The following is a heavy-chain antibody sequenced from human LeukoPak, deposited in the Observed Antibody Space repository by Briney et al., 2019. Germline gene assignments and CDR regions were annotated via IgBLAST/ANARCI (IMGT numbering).Heavy chain of an antibody. J-gene: IGHJ6*03. Sequence: SETLSLTCTVSGGSISSGSYYWSWIRQPAGKGLEWIGRIYSSGSTNYNPSLKSRVTISVDTSKNQFSLKLSSVTAADTAVYYCARHGRYSYGSLIYYYYMDVWGKGTTVTISS. CDR1: GGSISSGSYY. CDR2: IYSSGST. V-gene: IGHV4-61*02. CDR3: ARHGRYSYGSLIYYYYMDV. D-gene: IGHD5-18*01.